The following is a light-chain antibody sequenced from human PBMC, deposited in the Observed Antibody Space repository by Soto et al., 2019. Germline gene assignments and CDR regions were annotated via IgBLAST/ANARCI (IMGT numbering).Light chain of an antibody. Sequence: QSALTEPASVSGSPGQSITIPCTGTSSDIGGHNYVSWYQQHPGKAPKLMIYDVSNRPSRVSNRFSGSKSGNTASLTISGLQAEDEADYYCSSYTSSSTLEVFGTGTKLTVL. CDR2: DVS. V-gene: IGLV2-14*03. J-gene: IGLJ1*01. CDR1: SSDIGGHNY. CDR3: SSYTSSSTLEV.